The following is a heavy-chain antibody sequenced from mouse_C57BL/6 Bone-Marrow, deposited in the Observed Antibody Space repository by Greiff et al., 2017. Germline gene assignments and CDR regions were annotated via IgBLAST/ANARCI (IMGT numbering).Heavy chain of an antibody. V-gene: IGHV1-59*01. CDR3: ARFLYYAMDY. Sequence: QVQLQQPGAELVRPGTSVKLSCKASGYTFTSYWIHWVKQRPGQGLEWIGVIDPSDSYTNYNQKFKGKATFTVATSSSTAYMQLSSLTSEDSAVYYFARFLYYAMDYWGQGTSVTVSS. J-gene: IGHJ4*01. CDR1: GYTFTSYW. CDR2: IDPSDSYT.